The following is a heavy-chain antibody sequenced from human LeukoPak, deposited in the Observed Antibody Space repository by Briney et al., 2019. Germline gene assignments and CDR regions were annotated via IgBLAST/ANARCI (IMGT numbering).Heavy chain of an antibody. J-gene: IGHJ4*02. D-gene: IGHD4-17*01. Sequence: GGSLRLSCVASGFTFSTSSLSWVRQAPGKGLQWVSAINSDSNYIYYADSVRGRFTISRDNSKNTLYLQMSSLRAEDTAMYYCARDRLTTVTTFHFDYWGQGTLVTVSS. CDR2: INSDSNYI. CDR3: ARDRLTTVTTFHFDY. CDR1: GFTFSTSS. V-gene: IGHV3-21*01.